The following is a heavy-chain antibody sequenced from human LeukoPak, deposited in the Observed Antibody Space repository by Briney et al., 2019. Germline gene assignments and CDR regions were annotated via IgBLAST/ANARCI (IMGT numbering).Heavy chain of an antibody. CDR3: ARGGPFDY. J-gene: IGHJ4*02. Sequence: PGGSLRLSCAASGFTFSSYWKSWVRQAPGKGLEWVSSISSSSSYIYYADSVKGRFTISRDNAKNSLYLQMNSLRAEDTAVYYCARGGPFDYWGQGTLVTVSS. V-gene: IGHV3-21*01. CDR1: GFTFSSYW. CDR2: ISSSSSYI.